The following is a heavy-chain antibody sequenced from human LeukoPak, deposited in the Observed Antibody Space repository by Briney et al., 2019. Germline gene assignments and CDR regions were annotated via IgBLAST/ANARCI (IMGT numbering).Heavy chain of an antibody. J-gene: IGHJ3*02. D-gene: IGHD3-22*01. V-gene: IGHV4-31*03. CDR2: IYYSGST. Sequence: SETLSLTCTVSGGSISSGGYYWSWIRQHPGKGGEWIGYIYYSGSTYYNPSLKSRVTISVDTSKNQFSLKLSSVTAADTAVYYCARVKEYYYDSSGHYAFDIWGQGTMVTVSS. CDR3: ARVKEYYYDSSGHYAFDI. CDR1: GGSISSGGYY.